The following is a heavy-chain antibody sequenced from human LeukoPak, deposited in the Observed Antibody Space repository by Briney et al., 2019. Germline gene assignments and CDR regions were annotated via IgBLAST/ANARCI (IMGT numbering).Heavy chain of an antibody. CDR3: VRDGAQPGYYFDF. CDR2: ISYGDDST. D-gene: IGHD1-26*01. V-gene: IGHV3-23*01. CDR1: GFTFSSYE. Sequence: GGSLRLSCAASGFTFSSYEMNWVRQAPGKGLEWVSAISYGDDSTYYADSVKGRFTVFRDKFIDTLYLHMSSLRVEDTALYFCVRDGAQPGYYFDFWGQDPWSPSPQ. J-gene: IGHJ4*01.